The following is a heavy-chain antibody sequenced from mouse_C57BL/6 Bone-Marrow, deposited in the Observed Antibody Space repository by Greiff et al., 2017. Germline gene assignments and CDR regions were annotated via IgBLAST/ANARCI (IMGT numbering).Heavy chain of an antibody. CDR1: GFTFSDYY. D-gene: IGHD1-1*02. V-gene: IGHV5-16*01. J-gene: IGHJ1*03. CDR2: INYDGSST. CDR3: AGCGKGWYFDV. Sequence: EVHLVESEGGLVQPGSSMKLSCTASGFTFSDYYMAWVRQVPEKGLEWVANINYDGSSTYYLDSLKSRFIISRDNAKNILYLQMSSLKSEDTATYYCAGCGKGWYFDVWGTGTTVTVSS.